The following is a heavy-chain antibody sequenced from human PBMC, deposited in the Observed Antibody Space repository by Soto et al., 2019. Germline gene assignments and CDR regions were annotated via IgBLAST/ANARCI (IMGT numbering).Heavy chain of an antibody. Sequence: GGSLRLSCVASGLPVAGSYMAWVRQAPGKGLEWASVIYNDGTTYYSQSVDGRFTISRDTSKNTLYLQMDRLTDEDTAVYYCVRPLPSGQTHARDVWGQGTTVTVSS. D-gene: IGHD3-10*01. CDR1: GLPVAGSY. J-gene: IGHJ6*02. CDR2: IYNDGTT. CDR3: VRPLPSGQTHARDV. V-gene: IGHV3-53*01.